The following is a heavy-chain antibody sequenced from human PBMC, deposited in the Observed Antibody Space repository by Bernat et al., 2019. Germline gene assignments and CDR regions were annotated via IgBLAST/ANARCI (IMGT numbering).Heavy chain of an antibody. V-gene: IGHV1-2*02. CDR1: GYTFTGYY. CDR3: AGDPELRYSIPYYYYYYGMDV. D-gene: IGHD3-9*01. J-gene: IGHJ6*02. Sequence: QVQLVQSGAEVKKPGASVKVSCKASGYTFTGYYMHWVRQAPGQGLEWMGWINPNSGGTNYAQKFQGRVTMTRDTSISTAYMELSRLRSDDTAVYYCAGDPELRYSIPYYYYYYGMDVWGQGTTVTVSS. CDR2: INPNSGGT.